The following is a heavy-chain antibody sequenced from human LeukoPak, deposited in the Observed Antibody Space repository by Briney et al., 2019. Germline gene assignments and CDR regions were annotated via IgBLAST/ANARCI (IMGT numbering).Heavy chain of an antibody. Sequence: GESLKISCKGSGYTFSSYWIGWVRQMPGKGLEWMGIIYPGDSDTRYSPSLQGQVTISVDTSIGTAYLQWSSLKASDTAIYYCARQDDFRLDYWGQGTLVTVSS. CDR1: GYTFSSYW. D-gene: IGHD3-3*01. CDR3: ARQDDFRLDY. CDR2: IYPGDSDT. J-gene: IGHJ4*02. V-gene: IGHV5-51*01.